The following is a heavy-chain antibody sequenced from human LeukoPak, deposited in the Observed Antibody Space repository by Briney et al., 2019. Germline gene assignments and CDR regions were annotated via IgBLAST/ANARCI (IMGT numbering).Heavy chain of an antibody. D-gene: IGHD3-9*01. CDR1: GGSFSGYY. CDR2: INHSGST. CDR3: ARGHRDYDILTGYYYNY. V-gene: IGHV4-34*01. J-gene: IGHJ4*02. Sequence: SETLSLTCAVYGGSFSGYYWSWIRQPPGKGLEWIGEINHSGSTNYNPSLKSRVTTSVDTSKNQFSLKLSSVTAADTAVYYCARGHRDYDILTGYYYNYWGQGTLVTVSS.